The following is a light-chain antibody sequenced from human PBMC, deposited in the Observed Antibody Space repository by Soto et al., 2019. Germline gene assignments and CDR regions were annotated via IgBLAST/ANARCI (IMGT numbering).Light chain of an antibody. Sequence: IQMTQSPSTLSTSVGDRVTITCRASQSISSWLAWYQQKPGKAPKLLIYDASSLESGVPSRFSGSGSGTEFTLTISSLQPDDFATYYCQQYNSYSWTFGQGTKV. V-gene: IGKV1-5*01. CDR3: QQYNSYSWT. CDR1: QSISSW. J-gene: IGKJ1*01. CDR2: DAS.